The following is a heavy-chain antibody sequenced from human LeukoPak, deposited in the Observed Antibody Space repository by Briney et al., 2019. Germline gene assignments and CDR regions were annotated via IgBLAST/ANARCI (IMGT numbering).Heavy chain of an antibody. D-gene: IGHD3-10*01. CDR1: SGSIGSSSNY. V-gene: IGHV4-39*01. J-gene: IGHJ4*02. CDR2: IYYSGNT. Sequence: SETLSLTCTVSSGSIGSSSNYSGWIRQPPGKGLEWIGSIYYSGNTYHNPSLKSRLTISVDTSKNQFSLKMSSVTAADTAMYYCAGHVLFYHASGNYYNGHIDYWGQGTLVTVSS. CDR3: AGHVLFYHASGNYYNGHIDY.